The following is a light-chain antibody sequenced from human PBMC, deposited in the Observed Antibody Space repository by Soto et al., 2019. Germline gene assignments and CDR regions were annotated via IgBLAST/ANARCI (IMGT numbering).Light chain of an antibody. CDR1: QSLSSN. V-gene: IGKV3-15*01. J-gene: IGKJ1*01. CDR3: QQYNDWPLT. Sequence: VMTQSPATLSVSPGDTATLSCRASQSLSSNLGWYQQKPGQAPRLLIFGASTRATGIPARFSGSGSGTEFSLTISSLQSEDFAVYFCQQYNDWPLTVGQGTKADIK. CDR2: GAS.